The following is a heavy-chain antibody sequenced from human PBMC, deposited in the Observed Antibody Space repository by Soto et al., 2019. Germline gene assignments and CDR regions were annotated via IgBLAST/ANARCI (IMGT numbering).Heavy chain of an antibody. J-gene: IGHJ6*02. CDR1: GFTFSSYA. Sequence: EVQLLESGGGLVQPGGSLRLSCAASGFTFSSYAMSWVRQAPGKGLEWVSSISTSGGSTYYADSVKGRFTISRANSNNTTYLHMNSLRAENTAVYYCSLSDRYYGMDVWGLGTTVTVSS. V-gene: IGHV3-23*01. CDR2: ISTSGGST. CDR3: SLSDRYYGMDV.